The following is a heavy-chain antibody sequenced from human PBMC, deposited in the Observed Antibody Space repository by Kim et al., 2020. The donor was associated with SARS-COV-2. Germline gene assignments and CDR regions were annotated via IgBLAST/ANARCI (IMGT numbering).Heavy chain of an antibody. Sequence: SETLSLTCTVSGGSISSYYWSWIRQPPGKGLEWIGYIYYSGSTNYNPSLKSRVTISVDTSKNQFSLKLSSVTAADTAVYYCAVSSGWYDRSFDYWGQGTL. CDR1: GGSISSYY. D-gene: IGHD6-19*01. CDR3: AVSSGWYDRSFDY. J-gene: IGHJ4*02. CDR2: IYYSGST. V-gene: IGHV4-59*01.